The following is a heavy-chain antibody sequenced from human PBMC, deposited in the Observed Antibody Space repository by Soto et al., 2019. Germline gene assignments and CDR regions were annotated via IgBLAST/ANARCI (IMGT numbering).Heavy chain of an antibody. CDR2: IYYSGST. V-gene: IGHV4-31*03. D-gene: IGHD3-3*01. CDR1: GGSISSGGYY. J-gene: IGHJ6*03. Sequence: SSETLSLTCTVSGGSISSGGYYWSWIRQHPGKGLEWIGYIYYSGSTYYNPSLKSRVTISVDTSKNQFSLKLSSVTAADTAVYYCARGAGRKNWSGYYYYYYMDVWGKGTTVTVSS. CDR3: ARGAGRKNWSGYYYYYYMDV.